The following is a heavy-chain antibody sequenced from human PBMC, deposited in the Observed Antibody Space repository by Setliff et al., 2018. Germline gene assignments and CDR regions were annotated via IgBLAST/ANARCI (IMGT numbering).Heavy chain of an antibody. CDR2: VAAKSAGATL. CDR3: AVGGIF. Sequence: GVSLRLSCAASGFTFSDAWMNWVRQAPGKGLEWVGRVAAKSAGATLEYSAPVKGRFTISTDDSRNTLYLQMNSLKIEDTAVYYCAVGGIFGGQGTVVTVSS. V-gene: IGHV3-15*04. J-gene: IGHJ4*01. D-gene: IGHD2-15*01. CDR1: GFTFSDAW.